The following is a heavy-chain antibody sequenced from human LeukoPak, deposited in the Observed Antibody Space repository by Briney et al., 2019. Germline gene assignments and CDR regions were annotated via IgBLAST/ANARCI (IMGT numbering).Heavy chain of an antibody. CDR1: GFAFSSYG. Sequence: GGSLRLSCAAPGFAFSSYGMHWVRQAPGKGLEWVAFIRYDGSNKYYADSVKGRFTISRDNSKNTLYLQMNSLRAEDTAVYYCAKDLFSYSSSSPVDYWGQGTLVTVSS. V-gene: IGHV3-30*02. J-gene: IGHJ4*02. D-gene: IGHD6-6*01. CDR3: AKDLFSYSSSSPVDY. CDR2: IRYDGSNK.